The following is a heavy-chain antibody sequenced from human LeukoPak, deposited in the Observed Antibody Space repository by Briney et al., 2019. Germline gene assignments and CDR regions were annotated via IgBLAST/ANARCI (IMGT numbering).Heavy chain of an antibody. V-gene: IGHV4-34*01. J-gene: IGHJ4*02. CDR3: AKEGSVDSSGWYFDF. Sequence: SETLSLTCAVYDESFSGYYWSWIRQPPGKGLEWIGEINHSGSTNYNPSLKSRVTISVDTSKNQFSLELSSVTAADTAVYYCAKEGSVDSSGWYFDFWGQGTLVTVSS. D-gene: IGHD6-19*01. CDR1: DESFSGYY. CDR2: INHSGST.